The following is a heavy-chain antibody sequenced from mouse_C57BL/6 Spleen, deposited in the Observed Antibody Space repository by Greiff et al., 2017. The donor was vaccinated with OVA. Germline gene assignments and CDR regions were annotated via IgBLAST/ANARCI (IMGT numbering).Heavy chain of an antibody. CDR1: GYTFTSYW. V-gene: IGHV1-50*01. CDR2: IDPSDSYT. Sequence: QVQLQQPGAELVKPGASVKLSCKASGYTFTSYWMQWVKQRTGQGLEWIGEIDPSDSYTNYNQKFKGKATLTVDTSSSTAYMQLSSLTSEDSAVYYCARGGGYAMDYWGQGTSVTVSS. J-gene: IGHJ4*01. CDR3: ARGGGYAMDY.